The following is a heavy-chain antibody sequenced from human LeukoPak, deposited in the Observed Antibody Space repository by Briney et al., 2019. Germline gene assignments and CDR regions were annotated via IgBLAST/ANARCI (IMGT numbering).Heavy chain of an antibody. CDR1: GGSLRSYY. J-gene: IGHJ4*02. D-gene: IGHD2-2*01. CDR2: IYYSGST. Sequence: SETLSLTCPVFGGSLRSYYWSWLRQPPGKGLEWIGYIYYSGSTNYNPSLKSRVTISVDTSKNQSSLKLSSVTAADTAVYYCARFRYCSSTSCYPIDYWGQGTLVTVSS. V-gene: IGHV4-59*13. CDR3: ARFRYCSSTSCYPIDY.